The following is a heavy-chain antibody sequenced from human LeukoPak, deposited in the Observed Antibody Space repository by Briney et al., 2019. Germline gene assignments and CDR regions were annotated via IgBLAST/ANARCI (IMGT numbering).Heavy chain of an antibody. CDR2: IRYDGSNK. D-gene: IGHD5-18*01. J-gene: IGHJ4*02. Sequence: GSLRLSCAASGFTFSSYGLHWVRQAPGKGLEWVAFIRYDGSNKYYADSVRGRFTISRDNSKNTLYLQMNSLRVEDTAVYYCAKDQALAGIQLWLRTFDHWGQGTLVTVSS. CDR3: AKDQALAGIQLWLRTFDH. V-gene: IGHV3-30*02. CDR1: GFTFSSYG.